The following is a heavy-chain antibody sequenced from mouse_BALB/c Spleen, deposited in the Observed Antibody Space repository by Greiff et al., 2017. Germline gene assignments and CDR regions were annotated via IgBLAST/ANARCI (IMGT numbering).Heavy chain of an antibody. CDR3: ARGTVFAY. Sequence: VQLVESGPELVRPGVSVKISCKGSGYTFTDYAMHWVKQSHPKSLEWIGVISTYYGNTNYNQKFKGKATMTVDKSSSTAYMELARLTSEDSAIYYCARGTVFAYWGQGTLVTVSA. J-gene: IGHJ3*01. D-gene: IGHD3-3*01. CDR1: GYTFTDYA. V-gene: IGHV1-67*01. CDR2: ISTYYGNT.